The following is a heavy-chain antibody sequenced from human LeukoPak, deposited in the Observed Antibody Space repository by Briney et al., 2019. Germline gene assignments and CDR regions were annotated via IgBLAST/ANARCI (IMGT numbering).Heavy chain of an antibody. CDR2: IIPIFGTA. Sequence: SVKVSCKASGGTFSSYAISWVRQAPGQGLEWMGRIIPIFGTANYAQKFQGRVTVTTDESTSTAYMELSSLRSEDTAVYYCARVGRPLAPDYWGQGTLVTVSS. V-gene: IGHV1-69*05. J-gene: IGHJ4*02. CDR1: GGTFSSYA. CDR3: ARVGRPLAPDY. D-gene: IGHD1-1*01.